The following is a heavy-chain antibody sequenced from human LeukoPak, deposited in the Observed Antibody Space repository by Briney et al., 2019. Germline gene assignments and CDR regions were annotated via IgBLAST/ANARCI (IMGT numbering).Heavy chain of an antibody. CDR3: AREGGFFRPLDY. Sequence: PSGTLSLTCGVSGGSVTSTNWWTWVRQPPGKGLEWIGGVHLDGRTNYNPSLESRLTISVDLSENHISLKLTSVTAADTAVYYCAREGGFFRPLDYSGQGTLLTVSS. D-gene: IGHD3-3*01. CDR1: GGSVTSTNW. CDR2: VHLDGRT. V-gene: IGHV4-4*02. J-gene: IGHJ4*02.